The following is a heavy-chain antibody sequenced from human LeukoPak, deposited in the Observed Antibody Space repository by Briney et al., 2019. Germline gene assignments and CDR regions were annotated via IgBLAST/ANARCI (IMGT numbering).Heavy chain of an antibody. J-gene: IGHJ5*02. CDR3: ARVPYCSGGSCYGPFDP. Sequence: SQTLSLTCAISRDSVSSNSAAWNWIRQSPSRGLEWLGRTYYRSKWYNDYAVSVKSRITINPDTSKNQFSLQLNSVTPEDTAVYYCARVPYCSGGSCYGPFDPWGQGTLVTVSS. D-gene: IGHD2-15*01. CDR2: TYYRSKWYN. CDR1: RDSVSSNSAA. V-gene: IGHV6-1*01.